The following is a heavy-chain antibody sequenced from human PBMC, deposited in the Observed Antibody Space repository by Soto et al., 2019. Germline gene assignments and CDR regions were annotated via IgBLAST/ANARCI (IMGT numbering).Heavy chain of an antibody. CDR2: ISYDGSNK. D-gene: IGHD6-13*01. J-gene: IGHJ6*02. V-gene: IGHV3-30*18. CDR1: GFTFSSYG. Sequence: GGSLRLSCAASGFTFSSYGMHWVRQAPGKGLEWVAVISYDGSNKYYADSVKGRFTTSRDNSKNTLYLQMNSLRAEDTAVYYCAKDLIAAVPYGMDVWGQGTTVTVSS. CDR3: AKDLIAAVPYGMDV.